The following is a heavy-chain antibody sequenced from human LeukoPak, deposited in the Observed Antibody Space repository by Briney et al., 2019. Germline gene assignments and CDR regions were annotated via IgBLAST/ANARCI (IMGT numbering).Heavy chain of an antibody. CDR2: IKQDGSEK. V-gene: IGHV3-7*01. Sequence: GGSLRLSCAASGFTFSIYWMTWVRQAPGKGLEWVANIKQDGSEKYYVDSVKGRFTISRDNAKNSLYLQMNSLRAEDTAVYCCARGSPYFYGTDLDYWGQGTLVTVSS. CDR3: ARGSPYFYGTDLDY. J-gene: IGHJ4*02. D-gene: IGHD3-10*01. CDR1: GFTFSIYW.